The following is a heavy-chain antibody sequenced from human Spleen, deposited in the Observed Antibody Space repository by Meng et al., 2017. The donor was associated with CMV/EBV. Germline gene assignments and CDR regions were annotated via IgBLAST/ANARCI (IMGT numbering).Heavy chain of an antibody. J-gene: IGHJ4*02. CDR2: IYYSEST. CDR3: ASLGWELGATIDY. V-gene: IGHV4-61*01. D-gene: IGHD1-26*01. Sequence: SETLSLTCTVSGYSISSGYYWGWIRQPPGKGLEWIGYIYYSESTNYNPSLKSRVTISVDTSKNQFSLKLSSVTAADTAVYYCASLGWELGATIDYWGQGTLVTVSS. CDR1: GYSISSGYY.